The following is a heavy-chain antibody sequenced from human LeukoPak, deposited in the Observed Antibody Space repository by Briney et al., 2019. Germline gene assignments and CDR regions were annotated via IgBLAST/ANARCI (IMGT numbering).Heavy chain of an antibody. CDR2: IYYSGST. V-gene: IGHV4-39*01. CDR3: ARQVYSGTHYFDY. D-gene: IGHD1-26*01. CDR1: GGSISSRSCC. Sequence: SETLSVPCTVSGGSISSRSCCWGWIRQPPGKGLEWIGTIYYSGSTYYNPSLKSRVTISVDTSKNQFSLRLSSVTAADTAVYYCARQVYSGTHYFDYWCQGTLVTVSS. J-gene: IGHJ4*02.